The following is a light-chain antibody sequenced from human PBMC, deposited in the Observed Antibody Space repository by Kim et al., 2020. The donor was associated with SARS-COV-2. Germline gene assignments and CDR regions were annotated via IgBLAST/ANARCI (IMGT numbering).Light chain of an antibody. CDR2: AAS. J-gene: IGKJ1*01. V-gene: IGKV1-27*01. CDR3: QKYNSAWWT. CDR1: QGIRNY. Sequence: DIQMTQSPSSLSASVGDRVTITCRASQGIRNYLAWYQQKPGKVPKLLIYAASTLQSGVPSRFSGSGSGTDFTLTISSLQPEDVATYYCQKYNSAWWTFGQGTKVDIK.